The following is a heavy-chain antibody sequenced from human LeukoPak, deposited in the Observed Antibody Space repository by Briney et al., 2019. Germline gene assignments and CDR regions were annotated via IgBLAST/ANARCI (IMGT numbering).Heavy chain of an antibody. D-gene: IGHD3-3*01. CDR2: ISYGGVDK. CDR1: GFNFSSYA. V-gene: IGHV3-30*04. CDR3: ARESWSDSVAFDI. J-gene: IGHJ3*02. Sequence: GGSLRLSCAASGFNFSSYAMHWVRQAPGEGLEWVGLISYGGVDKSYADSVKGRFTISRDSSKRTLYLQMNSLRAEDTAMYYCARESWSDSVAFDIWGLGTMVIVSS.